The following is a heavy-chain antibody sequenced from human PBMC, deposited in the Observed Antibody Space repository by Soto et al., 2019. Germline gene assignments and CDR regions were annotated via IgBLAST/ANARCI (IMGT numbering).Heavy chain of an antibody. D-gene: IGHD5-18*01. V-gene: IGHV1-18*01. CDR1: GYTFTSYG. J-gene: IGHJ6*02. Sequence: GASVKVSCKASGYTFTSYGISWVRQAPGQGLEWMGWISAYNVKKNNAQKSRGRVSLTREKSTGTAYRERRGLRSDDRAVYYRPSSYFIRIQLWLDYYGMDVWGQGTTVTVSS. CDR2: ISAYNVKK. CDR3: PSSYFIRIQLWLDYYGMDV.